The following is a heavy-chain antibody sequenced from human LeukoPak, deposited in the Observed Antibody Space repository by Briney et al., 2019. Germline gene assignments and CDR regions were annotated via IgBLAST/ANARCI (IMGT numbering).Heavy chain of an antibody. CDR2: IYPGDSDT. J-gene: IGHJ5*02. CDR1: GYSFSTYW. D-gene: IGHD5-12*01. V-gene: IGHV5-51*01. Sequence: GESLKISCKGSGYSFSTYWIGWVRQMPGKGLEWMGIIYPGDSDTKYSPSFQGQVTISADKSITTAYLQWSSLKASDTAMYYCARFPGIVATMDWFDPWGQGTLVTVSS. CDR3: ARFPGIVATMDWFDP.